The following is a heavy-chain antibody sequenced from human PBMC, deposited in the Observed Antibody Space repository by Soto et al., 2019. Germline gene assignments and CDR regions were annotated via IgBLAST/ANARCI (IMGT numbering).Heavy chain of an antibody. Sequence: SETLSLTCTVSGGSISSYYWSWIRQPPGKGLEWIGYIYYSGSTNYNPSLKSRVTISVDTSKNQFSLKLSSVTAADTAVYYCARDQRARFLEWSRAYYGMDVWGQGTTVTVSS. CDR3: ARDQRARFLEWSRAYYGMDV. J-gene: IGHJ6*02. D-gene: IGHD3-3*01. V-gene: IGHV4-59*01. CDR1: GGSISSYY. CDR2: IYYSGST.